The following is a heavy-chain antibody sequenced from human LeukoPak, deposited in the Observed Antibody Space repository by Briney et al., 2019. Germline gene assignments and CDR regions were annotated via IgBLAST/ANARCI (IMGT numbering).Heavy chain of an antibody. CDR3: AKDDRWLQFCC. D-gene: IGHD5-24*01. V-gene: IGHV3-23*01. Sequence: PGGSLRHSCAASGFTFSSYWMHWVRQAPGKGLVWVSGIIPSGHTTYYADSVRGRFTISRDNSRNTVYLQMNSLRAEDTAVYYCAKDDRWLQFCCWGQGTLVTVSS. J-gene: IGHJ4*02. CDR2: IIPSGHTT. CDR1: GFTFSSYW.